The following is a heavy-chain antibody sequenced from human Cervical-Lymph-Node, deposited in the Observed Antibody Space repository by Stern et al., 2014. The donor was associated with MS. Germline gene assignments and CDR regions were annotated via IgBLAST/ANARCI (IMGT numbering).Heavy chain of an antibody. CDR3: ARPTSETRTYEY. Sequence: DQLVESGAEVKSPGASVKVSCKASGYNFKAYFIHWVRQAPGQGPESLGWMNPDTGATTYPQEFQGRVTLTRDTSIDTAYMELNRLTSDDTAVYYCARPTSETRTYEYWGQGTLVIVSS. V-gene: IGHV1-2*02. D-gene: IGHD1-1*01. CDR2: MNPDTGAT. CDR1: GYNFKAYF. J-gene: IGHJ4*02.